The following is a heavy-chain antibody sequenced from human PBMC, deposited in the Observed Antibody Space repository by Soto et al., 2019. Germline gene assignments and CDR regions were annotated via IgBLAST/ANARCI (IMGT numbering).Heavy chain of an antibody. CDR3: SRGYYSNSFRALVEV. J-gene: IGHJ6*01. D-gene: IGHD6-6*01. CDR2: AYYSSQWYN. Sequence: SQTLSLTCVISGDSVSSNSATWNWIRQSPSRGLEWLGRAYYSSQWYNDYAVSVKSRITISPDTSKNQFSLQFTSVTPEDTAVYYGSRGYYSNSFRALVEVWGQGTTVTVSS. CDR1: GDSVSSNSAT. V-gene: IGHV6-1*01.